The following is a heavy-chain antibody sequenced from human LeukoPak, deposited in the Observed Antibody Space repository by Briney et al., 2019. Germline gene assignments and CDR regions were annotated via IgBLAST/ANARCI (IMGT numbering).Heavy chain of an antibody. CDR2: YYYSGST. CDR3: ASYGDFRQRFFDY. D-gene: IGHD4-17*01. J-gene: IGHJ4*02. CDR1: GGSISSSSYY. Sequence: PSETLSLTCIVSGGSISSSSYYWGWIRQPPGKGLEWIGSYYYSGSTYYNPFLKSRVTISVDTSKNDFSLKLSSVTAADTAVYYCASYGDFRQRFFDYWGQGTLVTVSS. V-gene: IGHV4-39*02.